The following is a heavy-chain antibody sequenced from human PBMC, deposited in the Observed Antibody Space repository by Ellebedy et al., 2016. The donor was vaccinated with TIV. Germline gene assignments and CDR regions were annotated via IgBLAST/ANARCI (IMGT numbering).Heavy chain of an antibody. CDR3: AREVGYSSGWTKGYYGMDV. D-gene: IGHD6-19*01. CDR2: TYYRSKWYN. J-gene: IGHJ6*02. CDR1: GDSVSSNSAA. Sequence: SQTLSLTCAISGDSVSSNSAAWNWIRQSPSRGLEWLGRTYYRSKWYNDYAVSVKSRITINPDTSKNQFSLQLNSVTPEDTAVYYCAREVGYSSGWTKGYYGMDVWGQGTTVTVSS. V-gene: IGHV6-1*01.